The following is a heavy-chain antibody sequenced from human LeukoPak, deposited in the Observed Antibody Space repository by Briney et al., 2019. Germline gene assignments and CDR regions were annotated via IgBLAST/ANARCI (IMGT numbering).Heavy chain of an antibody. V-gene: IGHV4-34*01. J-gene: IGHJ4*02. CDR3: ARKDGDY. CDR1: GGSFSGYY. CDR2: INHSGST. Sequence: PSETLSLTCAVYGGSFSGYYRSWIRQPPGKGLEWIGEINHSGSTNYNPSLKSRVTISVDTSKNQFSLKLSSVTAADTAMNYCARKDGDYWGRGTLVTISS.